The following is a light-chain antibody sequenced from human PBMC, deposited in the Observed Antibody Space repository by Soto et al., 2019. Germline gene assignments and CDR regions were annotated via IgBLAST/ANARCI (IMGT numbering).Light chain of an antibody. Sequence: QSALTQPASVSGSPGQSITISCTGTGSDIGGYNYVSWYQQHPGKAPKVMIYEVSNRPSGVSNRFSASKSGNTASLTISGLQAEDEADYYCTSYTTSSSVVFGGWTKLTVL. CDR2: EVS. CDR3: TSYTTSSSVV. CDR1: GSDIGGYNY. V-gene: IGLV2-14*01. J-gene: IGLJ2*01.